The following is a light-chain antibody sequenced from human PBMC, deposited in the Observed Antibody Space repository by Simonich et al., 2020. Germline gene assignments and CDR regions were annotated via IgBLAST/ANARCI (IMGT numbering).Light chain of an antibody. J-gene: IGLJ2*01. Sequence: SYELTQPPSVSVSPGQTARITCSGDALPKQYAYWYQQKPGQAPVLVIYKDSERPSVIPERFSGSSSGNTVTLTISGVQAEDEADYYCQSADSSGTYVVFGGGTKLTVL. CDR3: QSADSSGTYVV. V-gene: IGLV3-25*03. CDR1: ALPKQY. CDR2: KDS.